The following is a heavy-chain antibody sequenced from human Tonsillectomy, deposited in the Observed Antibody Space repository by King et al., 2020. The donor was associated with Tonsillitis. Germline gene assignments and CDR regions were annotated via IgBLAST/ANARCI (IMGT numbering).Heavy chain of an antibody. CDR2: ITSSTSSTT. J-gene: IGHJ4*02. Sequence: VQLVESGGGLVQPGGSLRLSCAASGFTFSNYNMNWVRQAPGKGLEWISFITSSTSSTTYYADSVRGRFTISRDNAKNSLYLQMNSLRDEDTAVYYCGRDQGTMIRGILDYWGQGTLVTVSS. D-gene: IGHD3-10*01. V-gene: IGHV3-48*02. CDR1: GFTFSNYN. CDR3: GRDQGTMIRGILDY.